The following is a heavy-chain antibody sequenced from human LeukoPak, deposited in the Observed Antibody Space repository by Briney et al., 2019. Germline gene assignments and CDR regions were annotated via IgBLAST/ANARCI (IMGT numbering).Heavy chain of an antibody. V-gene: IGHV3-30*18. D-gene: IGHD2-2*01. J-gene: IGHJ4*02. CDR2: ISYDGGNK. Sequence: PGGSLRLSCAASGFIFDDYGMSWVRQAPGKGLEWVAVISYDGGNKYYADSVKGRFTISRDNSKNTLYLQMNSLRAEDTAVYYCAKGFYCSSSTCLDYWGQGTLVTVSS. CDR3: AKGFYCSSSTCLDY. CDR1: GFIFDDYG.